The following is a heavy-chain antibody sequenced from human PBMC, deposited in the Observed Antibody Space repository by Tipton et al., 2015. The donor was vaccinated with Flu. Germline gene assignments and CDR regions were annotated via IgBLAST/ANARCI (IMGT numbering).Heavy chain of an antibody. D-gene: IGHD1-1*01. CDR1: GGSITSYY. CDR2: IYYSGST. J-gene: IGHJ6*02. V-gene: IGHV4-59*01. Sequence: LRLSCTVSGGSITSYYWSWIRQPPGKGLEWIGYIYYSGSTNYNPSLKSRVTLSGDTSKNQFSLQLRSVTAADTAVYYCARVLGNSHSYGMDVWGQGTTVTVSS. CDR3: ARVLGNSHSYGMDV.